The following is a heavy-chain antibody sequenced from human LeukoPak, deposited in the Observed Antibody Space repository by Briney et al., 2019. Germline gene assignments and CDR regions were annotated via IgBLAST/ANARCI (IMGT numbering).Heavy chain of an antibody. CDR1: GGTFSGYA. Sequence: ASVKVSCKASGGTFSGYAISWVRQAPGQGLEWMGGIIPIFGTANYAQKFQGRVTITADESTSTAYMELSSLRSEDTAVYYCASRDIEELPYRAVDYWGQGTLVTVSS. D-gene: IGHD2-15*01. J-gene: IGHJ4*02. V-gene: IGHV1-69*13. CDR3: ASRDIEELPYRAVDY. CDR2: IIPIFGTA.